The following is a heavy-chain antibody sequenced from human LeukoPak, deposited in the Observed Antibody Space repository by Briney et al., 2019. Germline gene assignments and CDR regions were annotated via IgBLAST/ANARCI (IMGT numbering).Heavy chain of an antibody. Sequence: ASVKVSCKASGYTFTGYYMHWVRQAPGQGLEWMGWINPNSGGTNYAQKFQGRVTMTRDTSIRTAYMELSRLRSDDTAVYYCAKDLGGSYRQRPFDYWGQGTLVTVSS. CDR3: AKDLGGSYRQRPFDY. CDR2: INPNSGGT. CDR1: GYTFTGYY. D-gene: IGHD1-26*01. V-gene: IGHV1-2*02. J-gene: IGHJ4*02.